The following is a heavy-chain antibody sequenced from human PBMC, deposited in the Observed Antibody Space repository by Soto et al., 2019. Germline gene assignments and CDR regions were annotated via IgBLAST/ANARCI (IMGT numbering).Heavy chain of an antibody. CDR1: GGSFSGYY. D-gene: IGHD5-18*01. V-gene: IGHV4-34*01. CDR2: INHSGST. CDR3: ARGIGYSYDNYYYYGMDV. J-gene: IGHJ6*02. Sequence: SETLSLTCAVYGGSFSGYYWSWIRQPPGKGLEWIGEINHSGSTNYNPSLKSRVTISVDTSKNQFSLKLSSVTAADTAVYYCARGIGYSYDNYYYYGMDVWGQGTTVTVSS.